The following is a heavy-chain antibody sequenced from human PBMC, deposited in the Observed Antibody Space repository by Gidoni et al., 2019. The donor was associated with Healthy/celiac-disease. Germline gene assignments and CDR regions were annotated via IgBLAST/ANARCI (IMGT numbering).Heavy chain of an antibody. D-gene: IGHD2-21*02. Sequence: EVQLVESGGGLVKPGGSLRLSCAASGFTFSSYSMNWVRQAPGKGLEWVSSISSSSSYIYYADSVKGRFTISRDNAKNSLYLQMNSLRAEDTAVYYCARDQLVVTAIPGRAFDIWGQGTMVTVSS. V-gene: IGHV3-21*01. CDR3: ARDQLVVTAIPGRAFDI. J-gene: IGHJ3*02. CDR2: ISSSSSYI. CDR1: GFTFSSYS.